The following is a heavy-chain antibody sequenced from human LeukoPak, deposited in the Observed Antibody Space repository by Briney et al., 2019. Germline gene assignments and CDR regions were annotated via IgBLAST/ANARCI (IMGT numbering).Heavy chain of an antibody. CDR3: ARDGGDGYNGGGY. CDR1: GGTFSSYA. CDR2: IIPIFGTA. V-gene: IGHV1-69*13. J-gene: IGHJ4*02. Sequence: ASVKVSCKASGGTFSSYAISWVRQAPGQGLEWMGGIIPIFGTANYAQKFQGRVTITADESTSTAYLELSSLRSEDTAVYYCARDGGDGYNGGGYWGQGTLVTVSS. D-gene: IGHD5-24*01.